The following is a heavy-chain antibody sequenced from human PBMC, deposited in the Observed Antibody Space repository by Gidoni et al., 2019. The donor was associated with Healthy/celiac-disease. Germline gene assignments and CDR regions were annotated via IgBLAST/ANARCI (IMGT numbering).Heavy chain of an antibody. CDR1: GFTFSSYA. CDR3: AKDPTTVTTVGPYYFDY. D-gene: IGHD4-17*01. CDR2: ISGSGGST. V-gene: IGHV3-23*01. Sequence: EVQLLESAGGLVQPGGSLRLSCAASGFTFSSYAMSWVRQAPGKGLEWVSAISGSGGSTYYADAVKGRFTISRDNSKNTLYLQMNSLRAEDTAVYYCAKDPTTVTTVGPYYFDYWGQGTLVTVSS. J-gene: IGHJ4*02.